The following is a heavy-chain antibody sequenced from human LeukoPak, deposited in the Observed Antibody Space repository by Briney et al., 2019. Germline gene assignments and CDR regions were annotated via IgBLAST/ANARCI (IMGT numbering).Heavy chain of an antibody. CDR1: GFTFSRYS. CDR2: ISSSRSSI. D-gene: IGHD2-2*01. J-gene: IGHJ3*02. Sequence: GGSLRLSCAASGFTFSRYSMKWVGQATGKGVEGGSSISSSRSSIYYASSVMVRFTISSANAMNSLYLQMTSLSADHTAVYYCASTSWAYCSSTSCLLDDAFYIWGQGTMFTVSS. V-gene: IGHV3-21*01. CDR3: ASTSWAYCSSTSCLLDDAFYI.